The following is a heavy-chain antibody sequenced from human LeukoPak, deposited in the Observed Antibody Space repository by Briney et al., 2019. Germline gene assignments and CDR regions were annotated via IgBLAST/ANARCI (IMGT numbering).Heavy chain of an antibody. V-gene: IGHV3-53*01. CDR2: IYSGGST. CDR3: ARDYAGYRDY. Sequence: GGSLRLSCAASGFTVSSNYMSWVRQAPGKGLEWVSVIYSGGSTYYADSVKGRFTISRDNAKNSLYLQMNSLRAEDTAVYYCARDYAGYRDYWGQGTLVTVSS. D-gene: IGHD6-13*01. J-gene: IGHJ4*02. CDR1: GFTVSSNY.